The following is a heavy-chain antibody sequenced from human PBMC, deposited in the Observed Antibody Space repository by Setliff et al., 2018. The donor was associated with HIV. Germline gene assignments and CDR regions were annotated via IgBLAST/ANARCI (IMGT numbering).Heavy chain of an antibody. CDR1: GFTFSGAE. CDR2: IRSKADKYAT. D-gene: IGHD6-19*01. J-gene: IGHJ5*02. V-gene: IGHV3-73*01. Sequence: GESLKISCAASGFTFSGAEIHWVRQASGKGLEWVGRIRSKADKYATDYGASAKGRFIISRDDSKKTAYLQMSSLRAEDTAMYYCLLPCTSGWHNWADPWGQGTLVTVSS. CDR3: LLPCTSGWHNWADP.